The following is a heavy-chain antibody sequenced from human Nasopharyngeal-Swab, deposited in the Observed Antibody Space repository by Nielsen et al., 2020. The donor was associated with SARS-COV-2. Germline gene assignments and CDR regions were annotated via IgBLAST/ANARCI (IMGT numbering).Heavy chain of an antibody. CDR3: AKNQLLIYDVFNL. D-gene: IGHD2-2*01. V-gene: IGHV3-7*03. CDR2: IKQDGSEK. Sequence: GESLKTPCAASGFTFSSNWMSWVGQAPGKGLEWVANIKQDGSEKYYLDSVKGRFTISRDNAKNSLYLQMNSLRAEDTALYYCAKNQLLIYDVFNLWGQGTMVTVSS. CDR1: GFTFSSNW. J-gene: IGHJ3*01.